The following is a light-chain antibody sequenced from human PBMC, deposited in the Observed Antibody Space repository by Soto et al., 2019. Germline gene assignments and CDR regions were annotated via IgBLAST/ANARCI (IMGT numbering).Light chain of an antibody. CDR1: SSDIGAYDY. Sequence: QSALTQPASVSGSPGQSITISCTGTSSDIGAYDYVSWYQQHPGKAPQLMIYGVSNRPSGVSNRFSGSKSGNTASLTISGLQAEDEGDYYCSSYTTTSTLAFGGGTKLT. V-gene: IGLV2-14*01. CDR2: GVS. J-gene: IGLJ2*01. CDR3: SSYTTTSTLA.